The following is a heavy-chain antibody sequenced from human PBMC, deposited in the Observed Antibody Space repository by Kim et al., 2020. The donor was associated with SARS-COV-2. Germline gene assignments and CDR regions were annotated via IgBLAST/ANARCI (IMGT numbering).Heavy chain of an antibody. CDR3: SSAAGWCPFDY. D-gene: IGHD6-13*01. V-gene: IGHV3-15*01. J-gene: IGHJ4*02. Sequence: GGSLRLSCAASGFTFSNDWMSWVRQAPGKGLEWVGRINSKTDGGTTDYAAPVKGRFTISRDDSKNTLYLQMNSLKTADTAVYYCSSAAGWCPFDYWGQGT. CDR2: INSKTDGGTT. CDR1: GFTFSNDW.